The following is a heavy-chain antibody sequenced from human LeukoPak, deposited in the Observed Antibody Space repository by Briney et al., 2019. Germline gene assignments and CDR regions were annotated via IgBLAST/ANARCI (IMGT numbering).Heavy chain of an antibody. CDR1: GFTFDDYA. CDR2: ISGDGGST. D-gene: IGHD5-12*01. CDR3: AKVEFIVATISPFDY. Sequence: GGSLRLSCAASGFTFDDYAMHWVRQAPGKGLEWVSLISGDGGSTYYADSVKGRFTISRDNSKNSLYLQINSLRTEDTALYYCAKVEFIVATISPFDYWGQGTLVTVSS. J-gene: IGHJ4*02. V-gene: IGHV3-43*02.